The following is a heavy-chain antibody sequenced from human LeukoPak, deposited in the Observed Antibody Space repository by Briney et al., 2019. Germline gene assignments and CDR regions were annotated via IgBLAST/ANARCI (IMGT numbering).Heavy chain of an antibody. CDR2: ISSSSRSI. D-gene: IGHD6-13*01. CDR3: ARSPQYSSSCYDY. Sequence: GGSLRLSCAASGFTLSNYNMNWVRQAPGKGLEWVSHISSSSRSIYCADSVKGRFTISRDNAKNSLYLQMNSLRAEDTAVYYCARSPQYSSSCYDYWGQGTLVTVSS. V-gene: IGHV3-48*01. J-gene: IGHJ4*02. CDR1: GFTLSNYN.